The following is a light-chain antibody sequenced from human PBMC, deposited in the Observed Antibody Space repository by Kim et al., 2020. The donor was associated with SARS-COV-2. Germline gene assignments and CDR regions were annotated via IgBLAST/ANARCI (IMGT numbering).Light chain of an antibody. J-gene: IGLJ1*01. CDR1: KLGDKY. CDR2: QDT. CDR3: QAWDSGITYV. V-gene: IGLV3-1*01. Sequence: VSPGQPASSTCAGDKLGDKYVCWYQQKPGQSPVLVIYQDTKRPSGIPGRFSGSKSGNTATLTIGGTQAMDEADYYCQAWDSGITYVFGTGTKVTVL.